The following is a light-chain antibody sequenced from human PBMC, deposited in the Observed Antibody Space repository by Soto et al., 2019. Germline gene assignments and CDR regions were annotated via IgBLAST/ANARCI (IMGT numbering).Light chain of an antibody. CDR3: QQYLSWT. Sequence: DIQMTQSPSTLPASVGDRVTITCRASQTFSDWLAWYQQKPGQAPKLLIYKASSLKSGVPSRFSGSGSGTDFTLTIRSPQPDDFATYYCQQYLSWTFGEGTKVEIK. CDR2: KAS. CDR1: QTFSDW. J-gene: IGKJ1*01. V-gene: IGKV1-5*03.